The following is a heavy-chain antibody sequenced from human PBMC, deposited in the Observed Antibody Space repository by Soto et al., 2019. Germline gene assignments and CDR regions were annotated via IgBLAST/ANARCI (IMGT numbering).Heavy chain of an antibody. D-gene: IGHD5-12*01. CDR1: GFTFSSYA. J-gene: IGHJ6*02. V-gene: IGHV3-23*01. Sequence: GESLKISCAASGFTFSSYAMSWVRQAPGKGLEWVSAISGSGGSTYYADSVKGRFTISRDNSKNTLYLQMNSLRAEDTAVYYCALVATDLRVYYGMDVWGQGTTVTVSS. CDR3: ALVATDLRVYYGMDV. CDR2: ISGSGGST.